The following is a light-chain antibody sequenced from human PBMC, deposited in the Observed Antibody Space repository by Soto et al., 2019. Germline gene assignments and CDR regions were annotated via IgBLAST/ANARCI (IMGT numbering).Light chain of an antibody. CDR1: SSDVGGYNF. J-gene: IGLJ1*01. CDR3: SSDAGSGSYV. Sequence: QSVLTQPPSASGSPGQSVTISCTGTSSDVGGYNFVSWYQQHPGKSPKLMIYEVSKRPSGVPDRFSGSKSGNTASLTVSGLQAEDDADYYCSSDAGSGSYVFGNG. V-gene: IGLV2-8*01. CDR2: EVS.